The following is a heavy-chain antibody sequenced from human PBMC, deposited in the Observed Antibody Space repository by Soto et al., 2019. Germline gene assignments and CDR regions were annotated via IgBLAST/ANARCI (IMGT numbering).Heavy chain of an antibody. Sequence: TSETLSLTCTVSGGSISSYYWSWIRQPPGKGLEWIGEIYHGGSTNYNPSLKSRVTISVDKSKNQFPLKLSSVTAADTAVYYCARGPDYYYYGMDVWGQGTTVTVSS. V-gene: IGHV4-59*12. CDR2: IYHGGST. CDR1: GGSISSYY. J-gene: IGHJ6*02. CDR3: ARGPDYYYYGMDV.